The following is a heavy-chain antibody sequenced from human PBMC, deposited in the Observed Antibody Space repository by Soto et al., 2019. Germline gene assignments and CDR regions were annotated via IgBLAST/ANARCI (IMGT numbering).Heavy chain of an antibody. D-gene: IGHD6-19*01. CDR2: NITNFGKA. CDR3: ARAGSDFYGMDV. V-gene: IGHV1-69*01. J-gene: IGHJ6*02. Sequence: KVSCKAYGCTFSSYAISWVRQTPGQRLEWMGGNITNFGKANYAHKFPCSVPNNADESPSPAYTELSRRRSDATAVYYCARAGSDFYGMDVGGQGTTVTVSS. CDR1: GCTFSSYA.